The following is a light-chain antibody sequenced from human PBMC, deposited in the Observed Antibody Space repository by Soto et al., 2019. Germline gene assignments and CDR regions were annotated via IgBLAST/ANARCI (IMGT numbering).Light chain of an antibody. V-gene: IGKV1-33*01. Sequence: DIQMTQSPSSLSASVGDRVTITCQASQDISDYLNWYHQKPGKAPKFLIYDASYLETGVPSRFSGSGSGTDFTFTISSLQPEDIGTYYCQQYQSLPFTFGPVTTVDIK. CDR2: DAS. CDR3: QQYQSLPFT. CDR1: QDISDY. J-gene: IGKJ3*01.